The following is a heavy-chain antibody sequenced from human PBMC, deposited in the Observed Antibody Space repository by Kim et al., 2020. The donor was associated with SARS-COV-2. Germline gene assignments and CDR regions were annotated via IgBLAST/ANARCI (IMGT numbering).Heavy chain of an antibody. J-gene: IGHJ4*02. Sequence: GGSLRLSCAASGFTFSSYAMHWVRQAPGKGLEWVAVISYDGSNKYYADSVKGRFTISRDNSKNTLYLQMNSLRAEDTAVYYCARGARGVRGALPKSGIDYWGQGTLVTVSS. CDR3: ARGARGVRGALPKSGIDY. CDR2: ISYDGSNK. CDR1: GFTFSSYA. D-gene: IGHD3-10*01. V-gene: IGHV3-30*04.